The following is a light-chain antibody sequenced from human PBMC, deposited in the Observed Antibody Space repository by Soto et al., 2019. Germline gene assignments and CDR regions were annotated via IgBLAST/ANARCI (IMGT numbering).Light chain of an antibody. CDR3: QQLNSYPPP. CDR1: QGISSY. CDR2: AAS. Sequence: IQLTQSPSSLSASVGDRVTITCRASQGISSYLAWYQQKPGKAPKLLIYAASTLQSGVPSRFSGSGSGTDFTLTISSRQPEDFATYYCQQLNSYPPPFGGGTKVEIK. V-gene: IGKV1-9*01. J-gene: IGKJ4*01.